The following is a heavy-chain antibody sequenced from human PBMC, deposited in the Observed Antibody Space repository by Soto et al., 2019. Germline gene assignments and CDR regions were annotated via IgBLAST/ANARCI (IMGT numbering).Heavy chain of an antibody. CDR3: ARTPVVVATFDY. V-gene: IGHV4-30-4*01. Sequence: SETLSLTCTVSGGSISSGDYYWSWIRQPPGKGLEWIGYIYYSGSTYYNPSLKSRVTISVDTSKNQFSLKLSSVTAADTAVYYCARTPVVVATFDYWGLVTLVSVS. D-gene: IGHD2-2*01. J-gene: IGHJ4*02. CDR1: GGSISSGDYY. CDR2: IYYSGST.